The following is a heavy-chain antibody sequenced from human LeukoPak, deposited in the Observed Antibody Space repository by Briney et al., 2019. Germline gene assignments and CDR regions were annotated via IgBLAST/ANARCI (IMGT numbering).Heavy chain of an antibody. V-gene: IGHV1-24*01. Sequence: ASVKVSCRVSGYTLTELSMHWVRQAPGKGLEWMGGFDPEDGETIYAQKFQGRVTMTEDTSTDTAYMELSSLRSEDTAVYYCATGNRFWSGKLDYWGQGTLVTVSS. CDR2: FDPEDGET. CDR1: GYTLTELS. J-gene: IGHJ4*02. CDR3: ATGNRFWSGKLDY. D-gene: IGHD3-3*01.